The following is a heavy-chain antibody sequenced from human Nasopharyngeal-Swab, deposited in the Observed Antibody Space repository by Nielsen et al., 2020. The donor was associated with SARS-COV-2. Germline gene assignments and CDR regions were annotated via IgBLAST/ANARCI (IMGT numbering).Heavy chain of an antibody. V-gene: IGHV4-59*11. CDR1: GVSITSQY. CDR2: ISHNSGT. Sequence: ESLKISCTVSGVSITSQYWSWIRQPPGKGLEWIGYISHNSGTSYNPSLKSRVTMFMDTSKNQFSLRLTSVTAADTAVYYCAKEGATGWFDPWGQGTLVTVSS. J-gene: IGHJ5*02. CDR3: AKEGATGWFDP.